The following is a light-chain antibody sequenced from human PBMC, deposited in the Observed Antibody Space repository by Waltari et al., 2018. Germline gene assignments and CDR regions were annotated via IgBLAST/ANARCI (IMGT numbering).Light chain of an antibody. Sequence: DIQMTQSPSSLSASVGDRVTITCQASQDISNYLNWYQQKPGKAPKLLIDDASNLETGVPSRCSGSGSGTEFTVTISSLQPEDIATYYCQQYDNLPWTFGQGTKVEIK. CDR2: DAS. J-gene: IGKJ1*01. CDR1: QDISNY. V-gene: IGKV1-33*01. CDR3: QQYDNLPWT.